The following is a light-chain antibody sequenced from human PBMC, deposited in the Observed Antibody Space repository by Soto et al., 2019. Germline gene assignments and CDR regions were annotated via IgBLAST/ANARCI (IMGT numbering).Light chain of an antibody. CDR2: DAS. J-gene: IGKJ2*01. CDR1: QSISSW. V-gene: IGKV1-5*01. Sequence: DIQMTQSPSTLSASVGDRVTITCRASQSISSWLAWYQQKPGKAPKLLIYDASSLESGVPSRFSGSGSGTEFTLTISSLQPDDFATYYCQQYNSHPYTFGQRTKLEIK. CDR3: QQYNSHPYT.